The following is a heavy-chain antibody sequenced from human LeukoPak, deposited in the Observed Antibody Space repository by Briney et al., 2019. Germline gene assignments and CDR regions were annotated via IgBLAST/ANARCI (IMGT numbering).Heavy chain of an antibody. J-gene: IGHJ4*02. V-gene: IGHV1-3*01. CDR1: EYTFTDYA. CDR3: ARDEGPRGSYYVGVY. Sequence: ASVKVSCKASEYTFTDYAINWVRQAPGQRLEWMGWINAGNGNTRYSQRFQGRVTITRDTSASTAYMELSSLRSEDTAVYYCARDEGPRGSYYVGVYWGQGTLVTVSS. D-gene: IGHD1-26*01. CDR2: INAGNGNT.